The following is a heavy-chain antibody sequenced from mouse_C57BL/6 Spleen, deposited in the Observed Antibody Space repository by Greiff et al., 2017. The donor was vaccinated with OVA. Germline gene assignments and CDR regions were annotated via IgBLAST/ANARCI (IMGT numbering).Heavy chain of an antibody. CDR1: GYSFTGYY. CDR2: INPSTGGT. Sequence: EVQRVESGPELVKPGASVKISCKASGYSFTGYYMNWVKQSPEKSLEWIGEINPSTGGTTYNQKFKAKATLTVDKSSSTTYMQLKSLTSEDSAVYDCARALYYGSRGDYWGQGTTLTVSS. J-gene: IGHJ2*01. CDR3: ARALYYGSRGDY. V-gene: IGHV1-42*01. D-gene: IGHD1-1*01.